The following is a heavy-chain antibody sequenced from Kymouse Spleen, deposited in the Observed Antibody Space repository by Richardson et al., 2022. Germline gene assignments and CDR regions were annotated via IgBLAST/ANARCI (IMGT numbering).Heavy chain of an antibody. J-gene: IGHJ6*02. D-gene: IGHD6-13*01. CDR3: ARLAAAGPDYYYYGMDV. Sequence: EVQLVESGGGVVRPGGSLRLSCAASGFTFDDYGMSWVRQAPGKGLEWVSGINWNGGSTGYADSVKGRFTISRDNAKNSLYLQMNSLRAEDTALYYCARLAAAGPDYYYYGMDVWGQGTTVTVSS. V-gene: IGHV3-20*d01. CDR2: INWNGGST. CDR1: GFTFDDYG.